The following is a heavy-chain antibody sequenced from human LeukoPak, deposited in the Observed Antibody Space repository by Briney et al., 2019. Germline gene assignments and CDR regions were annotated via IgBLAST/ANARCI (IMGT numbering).Heavy chain of an antibody. V-gene: IGHV3-9*01. D-gene: IGHD2-21*01. J-gene: IGHJ4*02. CDR2: ISWNSGSI. CDR1: GFTFDDYA. CDR3: AKAKNVVAPTPHPFDY. Sequence: PGRSLRLSCAASGFTFDDYAMHWVRQAPGKGLEWVSGISWNSGSIGYADSVKGRFTISRDNAKNSLYLQMNSLRAEDTALYYCAKAKNVVAPTPHPFDYWGQGTLVTVSS.